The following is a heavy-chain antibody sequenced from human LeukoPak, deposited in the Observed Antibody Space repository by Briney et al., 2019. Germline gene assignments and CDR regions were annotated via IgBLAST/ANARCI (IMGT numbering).Heavy chain of an antibody. CDR2: INPNSGGT. CDR3: ARSVVITSYYYYYMDV. Sequence: GASVKVSCKASGYTFTSYYMHWVRQAPGQGLEWMGWINPNSGGTNYAQKFQGRVTMTRDTSISTAYMELSRLRSDDTAVYYCARSVVITSYYYYYMDVWGKGTTVTVSS. D-gene: IGHD3-22*01. CDR1: GYTFTSYY. V-gene: IGHV1-2*02. J-gene: IGHJ6*03.